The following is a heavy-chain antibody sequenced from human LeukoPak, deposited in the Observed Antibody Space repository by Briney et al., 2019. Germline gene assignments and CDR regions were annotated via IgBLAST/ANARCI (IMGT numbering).Heavy chain of an antibody. J-gene: IGHJ6*02. CDR1: GFTFSSYA. V-gene: IGHV3-23*01. CDR3: AKGKSGQYYYGMDV. CDR2: ISGSGGST. D-gene: IGHD1-26*01. Sequence: PGGSLRLSCAASGFTFSSYAMSWVRQAPGKGLEWVSAISGSGGSTYYADSVKGRFTISRDNSKNTLYLQMNSLRAEDTATYYCAKGKSGQYYYGMDVWGQGTTVTVSS.